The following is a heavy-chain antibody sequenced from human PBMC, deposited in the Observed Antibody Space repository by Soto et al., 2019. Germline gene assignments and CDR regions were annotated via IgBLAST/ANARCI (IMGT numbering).Heavy chain of an antibody. J-gene: IGHJ3*02. CDR3: ARVPVYCSGGSCYYVGAFDI. CDR2: ISSSSSTV. V-gene: IGHV3-48*01. CDR1: GFTFSSYS. Sequence: GGSLRLSCAASGFTFSSYSMNWVRQAPGKGLEWVSYISSSSSTVYYADSVKGRFTISRDNAKNSLYLQMNSLRAEDTAVYYCARVPVYCSGGSCYYVGAFDIWGQGTMVTVSS. D-gene: IGHD2-15*01.